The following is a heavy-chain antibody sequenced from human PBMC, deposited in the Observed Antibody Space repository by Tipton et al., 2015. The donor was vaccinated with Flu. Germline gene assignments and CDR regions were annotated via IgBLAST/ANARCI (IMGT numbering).Heavy chain of an antibody. CDR2: MSHSGRT. CDR3: ARGSYSFDSSGYYVHFDL. J-gene: IGHJ2*01. V-gene: IGHV4-38-2*01. D-gene: IGHD3-22*01. Sequence: TLSLTCAVSGYSINSGYFWGWIRQPPGKGLEWIGSMSHSGRTYYNPSLKSRVTISEDTSKNQFSLKLSSVTAADTAVYYCARGSYSFDSSGYYVHFDLRGRGALVTVSS. CDR1: GYSINSGYF.